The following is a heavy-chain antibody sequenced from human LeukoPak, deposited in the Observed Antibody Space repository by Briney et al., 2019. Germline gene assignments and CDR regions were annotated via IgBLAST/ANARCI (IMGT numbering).Heavy chain of an antibody. CDR3: AKISGYFDY. CDR1: GFTFSRHW. Sequence: GGSLRLSCAASGFTFSRHWMHWVRQGPGKGLEWVSRIKSDGSETQYADSVKGRFTISRDNSKNTLFLQMTSLRAEDTALYYCAKISGYFDYWGRGTLVTVSS. J-gene: IGHJ4*02. CDR2: IKSDGSET. D-gene: IGHD2/OR15-2a*01. V-gene: IGHV3-74*01.